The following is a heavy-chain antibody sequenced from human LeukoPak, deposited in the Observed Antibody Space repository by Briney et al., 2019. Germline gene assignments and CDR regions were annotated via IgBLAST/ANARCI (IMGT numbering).Heavy chain of an antibody. CDR1: GFTFGDYD. V-gene: IGHV3-9*01. CDR2: ISWNSGSI. J-gene: IGHJ4*02. D-gene: IGHD5-18*01. Sequence: GGSLRLSCAASGFTFGDYDMPWVRQAPGKGLEWVSGISWNSGSIFYADSVKGRFPISRDNAKNSLYLQMNSLRAEDTALYYCAKDWGYSYGTEAGYFDYWGQGTLVTVSS. CDR3: AKDWGYSYGTEAGYFDY.